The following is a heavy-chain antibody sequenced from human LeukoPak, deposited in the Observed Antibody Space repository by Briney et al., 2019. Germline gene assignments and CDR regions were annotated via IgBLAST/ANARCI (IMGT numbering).Heavy chain of an antibody. Sequence: VGSLRLSCAASGVNFNNYWMHWVRQTPGKGLEWVSRINSDGSTTTYADSVKGRFTISRDNTKNMLYLQMNSLTAEDTAMYYCASLSQYPSAWFDPWGQGTLVTVSS. V-gene: IGHV3-74*01. CDR1: GVNFNNYW. D-gene: IGHD2/OR15-2a*01. J-gene: IGHJ5*02. CDR2: INSDGSTT. CDR3: ASLSQYPSAWFDP.